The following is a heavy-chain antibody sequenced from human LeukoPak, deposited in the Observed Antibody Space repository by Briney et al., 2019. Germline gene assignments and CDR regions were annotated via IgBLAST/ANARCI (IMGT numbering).Heavy chain of an antibody. J-gene: IGHJ4*02. V-gene: IGHV1-2*02. CDR1: GYIFTDYY. Sequence: ASVKVSCKASGYIFTDYYLHWVRQTPGQGLEWMAWINPNTGGTDYAQKFQGRVTMTRNTSISTAYMELSSLRSEDTAVYYCAAYYYDSSGYWTDYWGQGTLVTVCS. CDR3: AAYYYDSSGYWTDY. D-gene: IGHD3-22*01. CDR2: INPNTGGT.